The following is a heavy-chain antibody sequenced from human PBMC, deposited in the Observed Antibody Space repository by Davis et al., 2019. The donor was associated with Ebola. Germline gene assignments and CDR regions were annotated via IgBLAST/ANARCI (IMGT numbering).Heavy chain of an antibody. V-gene: IGHV4-4*02. J-gene: IGHJ2*01. CDR1: GGSISSSNW. D-gene: IGHD4-23*01. CDR2: INHSGST. Sequence: MPSETLSLTCAVSGGSISSSNWWSWVRQPPGKGLEWIGEINHSGSTNYNPSLKSRVTISVDTSKNQFSLKLSSVTAADTAVYYCARGRTTVVTPSIFWYFDLWGRGTLVTVSS. CDR3: ARGRTTVVTPSIFWYFDL.